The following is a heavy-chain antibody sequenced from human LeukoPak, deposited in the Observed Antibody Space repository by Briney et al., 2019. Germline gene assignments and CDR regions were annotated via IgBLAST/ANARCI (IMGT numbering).Heavy chain of an antibody. Sequence: PGGSLRLSCEASGFSLTNYGMDWVRQAPGKGLEWVSSISSSSAYIYYADSVRGRFTISRDNAKNSLYLEMNSLRVEDTAVYYCARDSSGYQWGQGTLVTVSS. D-gene: IGHD3-22*01. CDR3: ARDSSGYQ. CDR2: ISSSSAYI. V-gene: IGHV3-21*01. CDR1: GFSLTNYG. J-gene: IGHJ4*02.